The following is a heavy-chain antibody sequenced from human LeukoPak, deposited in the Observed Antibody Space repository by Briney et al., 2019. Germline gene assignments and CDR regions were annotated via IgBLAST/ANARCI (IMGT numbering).Heavy chain of an antibody. J-gene: IGHJ6*02. D-gene: IGHD6-13*01. CDR3: ARLVAAADYYYYGMDV. CDR1: GYTFTSYG. V-gene: IGHV1-18*01. CDR2: ISAYNVNT. Sequence: ASVKVSCKASGYTFTSYGISWVRQAPGQGLEWMGWISAYNVNTNYAQKFQGRVTMTRDTSTSTVYMELSSLRSEDTAVYYCARLVAAADYYYYGMDVWGQGTTVTVSS.